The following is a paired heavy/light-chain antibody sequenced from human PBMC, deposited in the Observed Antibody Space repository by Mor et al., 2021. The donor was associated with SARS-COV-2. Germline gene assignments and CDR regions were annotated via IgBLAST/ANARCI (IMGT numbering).Heavy chain of an antibody. Sequence: EVQLVESGGGLVKTGGSLRLSCAASGFSFSSYSMIWVRQAPGKGLEWVSSISSSRTHIFYADSVRGRFTISRDNAKNSMYLQMNSLRAEDTAVYYCARAPLTYYYDSSGSDGALGGMDVWGQGTTVNVSS. CDR2: ISSSRTHI. CDR3: ARAPLTYYYDSSGSDGALGGMDV. J-gene: IGHJ6*02. CDR1: GFSFSSYS. V-gene: IGHV3-21*06. D-gene: IGHD3-22*01.
Light chain of an antibody. CDR2: DDS. Sequence: YVLTQPPSVSVAPGQTVRITCGGENIGHKGVHWYQQRPGQVPVLVVYDDSDRPSGIPERFSGSNSGNTATLTISRVEAGDEADYYCQVWDSLSDHPVLFGGGTKLTVL. CDR3: QVWDSLSDHPVL. CDR1: NIGHKG. V-gene: IGLV3-21*02. J-gene: IGLJ2*01.